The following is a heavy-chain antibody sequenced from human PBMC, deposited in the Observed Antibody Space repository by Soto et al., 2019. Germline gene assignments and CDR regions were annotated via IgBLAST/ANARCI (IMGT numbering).Heavy chain of an antibody. V-gene: IGHV1-69*02. CDR2: IIPILGIA. J-gene: IGHJ6*03. CDR3: ASQDFPDSGDYNPTAEYYYYMDV. CDR1: GGTFSSYT. D-gene: IGHD4-17*01. Sequence: ASVKVSCKASGGTFSSYTISWVRQAPGQGLEWMGRIIPILGIANYAQKFQDRVTITRDKSASTAYMELSSLRAEDTAVYYCASQDFPDSGDYNPTAEYYYYMDVWGKGTTVTVSS.